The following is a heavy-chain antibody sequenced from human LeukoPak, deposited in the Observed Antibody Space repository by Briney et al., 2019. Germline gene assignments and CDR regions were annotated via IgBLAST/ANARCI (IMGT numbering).Heavy chain of an antibody. CDR1: GFTFSDNY. D-gene: IGHD6-19*01. Sequence: PGGSLRLSCAASGFTFSDNYMSWIRQAPGKGLEWVSYISSSGNTTYNADSVKGRFSITRDNAKNSLYLQMNSLRAEDTAVYYCAGDGGSAWFLDYWGQGTLVTVSS. CDR3: AGDGGSAWFLDY. CDR2: ISSSGNTT. V-gene: IGHV3-11*04. J-gene: IGHJ4*02.